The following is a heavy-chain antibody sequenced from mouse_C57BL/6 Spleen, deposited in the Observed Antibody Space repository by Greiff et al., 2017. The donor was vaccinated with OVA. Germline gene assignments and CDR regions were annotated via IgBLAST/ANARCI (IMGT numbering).Heavy chain of an antibody. CDR1: GYSITSGYY. D-gene: IGHD2-1*01. J-gene: IGHJ2*01. CDR2: ISYDGSN. Sequence: EVQLQESGPGLVKPSQSLSLTCSVTGYSITSGYYWNWIRQFPGNKLEWMGYISYDGSNNYNPSLKNRISITRDTSKNQFFLKLNSVTTEDTATYYCARVRDGNLWYFDYWGQGTTLTVSS. V-gene: IGHV3-6*01. CDR3: ARVRDGNLWYFDY.